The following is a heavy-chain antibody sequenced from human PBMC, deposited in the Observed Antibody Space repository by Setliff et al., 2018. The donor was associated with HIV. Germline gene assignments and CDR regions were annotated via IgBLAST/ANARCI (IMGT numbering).Heavy chain of an antibody. CDR2: MNPNSGRA. CDR3: ARGRPSCYPPGYFDY. D-gene: IGHD2-2*01. V-gene: IGHV1-8*02. J-gene: IGHJ4*02. CDR1: GYTFTNYD. Sequence: ASVKVSCKASGYTFTNYDINWVRQSPGQGLEWLGWMNPNSGRAGSAQMFQGRLTMTRDTSTSTAYMELSSLTSDDTAIYYCARGRPSCYPPGYFDYWGQGTLVTVSS.